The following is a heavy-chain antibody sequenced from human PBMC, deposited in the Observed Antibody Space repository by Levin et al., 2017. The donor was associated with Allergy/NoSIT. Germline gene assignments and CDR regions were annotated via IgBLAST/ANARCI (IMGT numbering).Heavy chain of an antibody. J-gene: IGHJ6*02. CDR2: INSDGSGT. Sequence: SGGSLRLSCAASGFTFSSYWMHWVRQAPGKGLVWVSRINSDGSGTNYADSVKGRFTISRDNAKNTLYLQMKGLGGEDTGVYDCTRDYGGTVNYYYNGMDVWGQGTTVTVSS. CDR1: GFTFSSYW. CDR3: TRDYGGTVNYYYNGMDV. V-gene: IGHV3-74*01. D-gene: IGHD4-23*01.